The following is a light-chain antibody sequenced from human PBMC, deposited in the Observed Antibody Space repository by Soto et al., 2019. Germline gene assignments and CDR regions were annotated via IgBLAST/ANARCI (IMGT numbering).Light chain of an antibody. CDR2: EVR. V-gene: IGLV2-14*01. Sequence: QSVLTQPASVSGSPGQSITIACTGTNRDVGSYNLVSWYQQRPGEAPKLIISEVRNRPSGISYRFTGSKSGNTASLTISGLQAEDEADYYCSSYTNTSNLVFGGGTKVTVL. J-gene: IGLJ3*02. CDR1: NRDVGSYNL. CDR3: SSYTNTSNLV.